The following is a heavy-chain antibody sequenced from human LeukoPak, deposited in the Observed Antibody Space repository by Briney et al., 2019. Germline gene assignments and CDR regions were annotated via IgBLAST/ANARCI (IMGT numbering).Heavy chain of an antibody. V-gene: IGHV4-38-2*02. CDR1: GYSISSGYY. Sequence: SENLSLTCTVSGYSISSGYYWGWIRQPPGKGLEWIGSIYHSGSTYYNPSLKSRVTISVDTSKNQFSLKLSSVTAADTAVYYCARGGSYGTASWFDPWGQGTLVTVSS. D-gene: IGHD5-18*01. J-gene: IGHJ5*02. CDR2: IYHSGST. CDR3: ARGGSYGTASWFDP.